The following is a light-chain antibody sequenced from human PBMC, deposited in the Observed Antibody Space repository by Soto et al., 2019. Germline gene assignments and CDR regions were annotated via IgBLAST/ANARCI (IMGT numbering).Light chain of an antibody. V-gene: IGKV1-16*02. CDR1: HDISNY. J-gene: IGKJ4*01. CDR3: QQYQSYPLT. Sequence: DIQMTQSPSSLSASVGDRVTITCRATHDISNYLAWFQQKPGKAPKSLIYAASSLQSGVPSKFXXXXXXXXXXXTISSLQPEDFATYYCQQYQSYPLTFGGGTKVEIK. CDR2: AAS.